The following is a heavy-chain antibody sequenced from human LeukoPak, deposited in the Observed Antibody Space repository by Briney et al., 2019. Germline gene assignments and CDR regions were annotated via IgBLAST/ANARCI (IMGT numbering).Heavy chain of an antibody. Sequence: VASVKVSCKASGYTFTSYDINWVRQATGQGLEWMGWMNPNSGNTGYAQKFQGRVTMTRNTSISTAYMELSGLRSEDTAVYYCARVGYVRYQALGYWGQGTLVTVSS. D-gene: IGHD2-2*01. CDR2: MNPNSGNT. CDR1: GYTFTSYD. V-gene: IGHV1-8*01. J-gene: IGHJ4*02. CDR3: ARVGYVRYQALGY.